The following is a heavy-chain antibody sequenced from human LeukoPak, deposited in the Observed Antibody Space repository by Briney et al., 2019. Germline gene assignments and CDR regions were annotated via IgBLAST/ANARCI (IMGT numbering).Heavy chain of an antibody. CDR3: ARQVISNFFFDF. CDR2: ISGSGDST. Sequence: GGSLRLSCAASGFTFSSNAMTWVRQAPEKGLEWVSTISGSGDSTYYADSVKGRFAVSRDNSKNTMYLQMNSLRAEDTAVYYCARQVISNFFFDFWGQGTLATVSS. J-gene: IGHJ4*02. D-gene: IGHD3-3*02. CDR1: GFTFSSNA. V-gene: IGHV3-23*01.